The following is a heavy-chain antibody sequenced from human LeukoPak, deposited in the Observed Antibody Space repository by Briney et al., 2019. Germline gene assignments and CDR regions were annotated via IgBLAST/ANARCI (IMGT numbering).Heavy chain of an antibody. D-gene: IGHD1-26*01. J-gene: IGHJ4*02. V-gene: IGHV3-7*01. Sequence: PGGSLRLSCAVSGFTFSSYWMTWARQVPGKGLEWVANINRDGSEEHYVESVKGRFTISRDNARNSLYLQMDSLRVDDTAVYYCARVGAWELQRVFENWGQGTLVTVSS. CDR2: INRDGSEE. CDR1: GFTFSSYW. CDR3: ARVGAWELQRVFEN.